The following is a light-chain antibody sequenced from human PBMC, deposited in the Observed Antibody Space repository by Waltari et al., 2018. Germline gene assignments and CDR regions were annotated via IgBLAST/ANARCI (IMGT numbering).Light chain of an antibody. Sequence: DIQMTQSPSSLSASVGDRFTITCRASENVNNYLNWYQQKPGKAPKLLIYKTSTLQSGVPSRFSGSGSGTDYTFTIDSLQSEDVATYFCQHGFGTPLTFGGGTKVEI. J-gene: IGKJ4*01. CDR1: ENVNNY. CDR2: KTS. CDR3: QHGFGTPLT. V-gene: IGKV1-39*01.